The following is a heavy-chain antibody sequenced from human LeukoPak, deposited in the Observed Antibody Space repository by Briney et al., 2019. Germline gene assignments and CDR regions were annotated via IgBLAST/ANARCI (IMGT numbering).Heavy chain of an antibody. CDR3: ARANAVNDGRNIGY. D-gene: IGHD1/OR15-1a*01. Sequence: QPGGSLRLSCAASGFTFSSYWMHWVRQAPGKGRVWVSRIKSDGSVTDYADSVKGRFTISRDNAKETLSLQMDSLRVEDTAVYYCARANAVNDGRNIGYWGQGTLVTVSS. CDR2: IKSDGSVT. V-gene: IGHV3-74*01. CDR1: GFTFSSYW. J-gene: IGHJ4*02.